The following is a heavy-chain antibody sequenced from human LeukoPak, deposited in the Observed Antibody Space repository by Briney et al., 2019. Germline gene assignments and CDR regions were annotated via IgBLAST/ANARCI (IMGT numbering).Heavy chain of an antibody. CDR3: ARDYPFIIGTAYEY. D-gene: IGHD1-20*01. J-gene: IGHJ4*02. CDR1: GYNFTSHY. Sequence: ASVKVSCKASGYNFTSHYMGWVRQAPGQGLEWMGLIDPSGGITIYAQKFQGRVSMTRDTSTTTVSMELSSLRSEDTAVYYCARDYPFIIGTAYEYWGQGTLVTVSS. V-gene: IGHV1-46*01. CDR2: IDPSGGIT.